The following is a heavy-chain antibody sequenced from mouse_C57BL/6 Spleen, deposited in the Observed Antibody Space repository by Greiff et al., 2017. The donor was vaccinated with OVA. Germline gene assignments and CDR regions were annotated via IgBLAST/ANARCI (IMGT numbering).Heavy chain of an antibody. CDR1: GYTFTSYW. CDR2: IDPSDSYT. J-gene: IGHJ2*01. CDR3: AREGDGYRDY. D-gene: IGHD2-3*01. V-gene: IGHV1-69*01. Sequence: QVHVKQPGAELVMPGASVKLSCKASGYTFTSYWMHWVKQRPGQGLEWIGEIDPSDSYTNYNQKFKGKSTLTVDKSSSTAYMQLSSLTSEDSAVYYCAREGDGYRDYWGQGTTLTVSS.